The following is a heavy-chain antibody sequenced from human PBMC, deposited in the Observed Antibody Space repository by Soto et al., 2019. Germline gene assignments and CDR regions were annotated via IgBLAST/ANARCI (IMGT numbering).Heavy chain of an antibody. CDR1: GGTFSSYG. CDR3: ARGRYCSRTSCYVDIMDV. Sequence: ASVKVSCKASGGTFSSYGISWVRQAPGQGLEWMGWTTAYNGNTMYAKKYQDRVTMTTDTSTSTVYMELRSLRSDDTAVYYCARGRYCSRTSCYVDIMDVRGQGTTVTVPS. J-gene: IGHJ6*02. CDR2: TTAYNGNT. D-gene: IGHD2-2*01. V-gene: IGHV1-18*01.